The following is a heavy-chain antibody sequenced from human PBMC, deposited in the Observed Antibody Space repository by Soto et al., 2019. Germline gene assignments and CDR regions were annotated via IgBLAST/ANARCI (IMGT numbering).Heavy chain of an antibody. CDR2: ISYSGST. CDR1: VGSFSSNNYY. J-gene: IGHJ4*02. D-gene: IGHD2-15*01. CDR3: ARDSCSGGSCYSDY. Sequence: SETLSITGTVSVGSFSSNNYYWSWMRQPPAKGLEWIGYISYSGSTNYNPSLKSRVTISVDTSKNQISLKLTSVTAADTAVYYCARDSCSGGSCYSDYWGQGTLVTVSS. V-gene: IGHV4-61*01.